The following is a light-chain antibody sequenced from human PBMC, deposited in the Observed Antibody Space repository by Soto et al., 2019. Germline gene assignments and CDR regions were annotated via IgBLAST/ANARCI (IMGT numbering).Light chain of an antibody. CDR2: DAS. CDR3: QQYENFSPT. J-gene: IGKJ3*01. Sequence: QMTQSPSTLSASVGDRVTITCRASQSIDTWLAWYQQKPGKAPRLLTYDASDLESGVPSSFCGSGSWTEFTLTINGLQTDDIATYYCQQYENFSPTFGPGTKVAIK. CDR1: QSIDTW. V-gene: IGKV1-5*01.